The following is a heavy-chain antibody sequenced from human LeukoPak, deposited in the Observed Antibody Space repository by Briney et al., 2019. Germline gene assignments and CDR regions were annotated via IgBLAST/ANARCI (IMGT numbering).Heavy chain of an antibody. CDR2: IYYSGST. CDR3: ARSISSSWFYLDV. D-gene: IGHD6-13*01. J-gene: IGHJ6*02. Sequence: PSETLSLTCTVSGGSISSYYWSWIRQPPGKGLEWIGYIYYSGSTNYNSSLKSRVTISVDTSKNHFSLKLSSVTAADTAVYYCARSISSSWFYLDVWGQGTTVTVSS. V-gene: IGHV4-59*01. CDR1: GGSISSYY.